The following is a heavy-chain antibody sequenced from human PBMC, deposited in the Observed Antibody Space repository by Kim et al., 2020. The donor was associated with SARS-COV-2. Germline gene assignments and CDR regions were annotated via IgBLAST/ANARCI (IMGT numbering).Heavy chain of an antibody. CDR1: GGSISSYY. J-gene: IGHJ5*02. D-gene: IGHD3-10*01. V-gene: IGHV4-59*13. CDR2: IYYSGST. CDR3: ARVVVQGVFQP. Sequence: SETLSLTCTVSGGSISSYYWSWIRQPPGKGLEWIGYIYYSGSTNYNPSLKSRVTISVDTSKNQFSLKLSSVTAADTAVYYCARVVVQGVFQPWGQGTLVTVSS.